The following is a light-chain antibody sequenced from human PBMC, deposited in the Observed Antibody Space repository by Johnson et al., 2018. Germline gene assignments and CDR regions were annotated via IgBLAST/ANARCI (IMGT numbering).Light chain of an antibody. J-gene: IGLJ1*01. CDR2: ENN. CDR3: GTWDSSLSAGNV. CDR1: SSNIGNNY. V-gene: IGLV1-51*02. Sequence: QSVLTQPPSVSAAPGQKVTISCSGSSSNIGNNYVSWYQQLPGTAPKLLLYENNKRPSGIPDRFSGSKSGTSATLGITGLQTGDEADYYCGTWDSSLSAGNVFGTATKVTVI.